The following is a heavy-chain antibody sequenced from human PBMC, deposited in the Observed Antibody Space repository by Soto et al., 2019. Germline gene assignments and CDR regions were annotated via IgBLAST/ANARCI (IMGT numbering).Heavy chain of an antibody. D-gene: IGHD2-15*01. V-gene: IGHV3-30*18. CDR2: ISYDGSNK. CDR1: GFTFSSYG. CDR3: AKDRSSPYCSGGSCYHYFDY. Sequence: GGSLRLSCAASGFTFSSYGMHWVRQAPGKGLEWVAVISYDGSNKYYADSVKGRFTISRDNSKNTLYLQMNSLRAEDTAVYYCAKDRSSPYCSGGSCYHYFDYWGQGTLVTVSS. J-gene: IGHJ4*02.